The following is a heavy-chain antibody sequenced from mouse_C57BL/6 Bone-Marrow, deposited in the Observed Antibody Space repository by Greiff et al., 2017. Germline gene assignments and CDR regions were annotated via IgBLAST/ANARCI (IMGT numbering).Heavy chain of an antibody. CDR2: IYPGDGDT. CDR3: ARAGYAWYYDG. V-gene: IGHV1-82*01. Sequence: QVQLQQSGPELVKPGASVKISCKASGYAFSSSWMNWVKQRPGKGLEWIGRIYPGDGDTNYNGKFKGKATLTADKSSSTAYMQLSSLTSEDSAVYFCARAGYAWYYDGWGTGTTVTVSS. CDR1: GYAFSSSW. D-gene: IGHD2-2*01. J-gene: IGHJ1*03.